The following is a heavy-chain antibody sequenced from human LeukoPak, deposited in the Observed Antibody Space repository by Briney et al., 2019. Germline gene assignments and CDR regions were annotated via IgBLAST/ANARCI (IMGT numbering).Heavy chain of an antibody. CDR2: FSYSGST. D-gene: IGHD4-17*01. CDR1: GASVSSYY. CDR3: ARGPTNYGDYYDY. V-gene: IGHV4-59*02. Sequence: SETLSLTCTVSGASVSSYYWSWIRQPPGKGPEWIGYFSYSGSTNYNPSLKSRVTISVDTSKNQFSLNLSSVTAADTAVYYCARGPTNYGDYYDYWGQGTLVTVSS. J-gene: IGHJ4*02.